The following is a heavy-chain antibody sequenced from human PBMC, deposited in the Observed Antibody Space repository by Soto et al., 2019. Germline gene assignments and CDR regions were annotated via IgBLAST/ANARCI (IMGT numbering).Heavy chain of an antibody. CDR3: ARDVGV. CDR2: IYSDGSR. CDR1: GVTVSNNY. J-gene: IGHJ6*04. V-gene: IGHV3-66*01. Sequence: EVQLVESGGGLVQPGGSLRLSCAASGVTVSNNYMSWVRQAPGKGLEWVSVIYSDGSRYYADSVQGRFTISRDNSKNSVYLQMYSLRAEDSAVYYCARDVGVWGRGTTVTVSS.